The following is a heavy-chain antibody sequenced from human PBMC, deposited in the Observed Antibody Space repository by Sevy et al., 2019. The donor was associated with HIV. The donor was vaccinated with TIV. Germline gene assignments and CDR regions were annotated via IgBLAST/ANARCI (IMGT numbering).Heavy chain of an antibody. Sequence: SENLSLTCTVSGGSISSYYWSWIRQPPGKGLEWIGYIYYSGSTNYNPSLKSRVTISVDTSKNQFSLKLSSVTAADTAVYYCARGHDFWSGSSHYYYYYGMDVWGQGTTVTVSS. D-gene: IGHD3-3*01. CDR2: IYYSGST. V-gene: IGHV4-59*01. J-gene: IGHJ6*02. CDR3: ARGHDFWSGSSHYYYYYGMDV. CDR1: GGSISSYY.